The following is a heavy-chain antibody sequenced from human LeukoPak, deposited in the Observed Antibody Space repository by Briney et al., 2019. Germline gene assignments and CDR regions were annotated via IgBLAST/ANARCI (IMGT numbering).Heavy chain of an antibody. Sequence: GGSLRLSCAASGFAFSDYYMSWVRQAPGKGLEWVSVIYSGGYTYYADSVKGRFTISRDNSKNTLYLQMNSLRAEDTAVYYCARDRGSGLDYWGHGTLVTVSS. CDR1: GFAFSDYY. CDR2: IYSGGYT. CDR3: ARDRGSGLDY. D-gene: IGHD3-10*01. V-gene: IGHV3-66*01. J-gene: IGHJ4*01.